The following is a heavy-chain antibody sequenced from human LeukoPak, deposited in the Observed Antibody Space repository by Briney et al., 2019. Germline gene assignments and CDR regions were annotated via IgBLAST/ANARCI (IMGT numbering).Heavy chain of an antibody. V-gene: IGHV4-59*08. CDR2: IYYSGST. CDR1: GGSISSYY. J-gene: IGHJ3*02. CDR3: ARHSYADAFDI. Sequence: WETLSLTCTVSGGSISSYYWSWIRQPPGKGLEWIGYIYYSGSTNYNPSLKSRVTISVDTSKNQFSLKLSSVTAADTAVYYCARHSYADAFDIWGQATMVTVSS.